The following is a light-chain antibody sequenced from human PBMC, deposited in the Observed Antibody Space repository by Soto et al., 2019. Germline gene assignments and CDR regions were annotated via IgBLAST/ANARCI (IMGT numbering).Light chain of an antibody. CDR1: QSVRVSY. CDR3: QQYGSSPLT. V-gene: IGKV3-20*01. Sequence: EIVLTQSPGTLSLSPGERATLSCRASQSVRVSYLAWYQKKPGQAPRLLIYGASSRATGIPDRFSGSGSGTDFTHTISRLEPEDFAVYYCQQYGSSPLTFGRGTKVEIK. J-gene: IGKJ4*01. CDR2: GAS.